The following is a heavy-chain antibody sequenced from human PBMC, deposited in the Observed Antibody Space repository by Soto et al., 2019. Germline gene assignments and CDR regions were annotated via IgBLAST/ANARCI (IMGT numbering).Heavy chain of an antibody. CDR3: AAAYYDFWSGYKDAFDI. CDR2: IVVGSGNT. V-gene: IGHV1-58*02. Sequence: GASVKVSCKASGFTFTSSAMQWVRQARGQRLEWIGWIVVGSGNTNYAQKFQERVTITRDMSTSTAYMELSSLRSEDTAVYYCAAAYYDFWSGYKDAFDIWGQGTMVT. D-gene: IGHD3-3*01. J-gene: IGHJ3*02. CDR1: GFTFTSSA.